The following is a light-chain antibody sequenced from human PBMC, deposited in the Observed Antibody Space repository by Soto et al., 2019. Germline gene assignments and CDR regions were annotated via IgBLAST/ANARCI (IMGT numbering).Light chain of an antibody. CDR3: HQYSVFPWT. CDR2: DAS. V-gene: IGKV1-5*01. CDR1: QSIGLW. J-gene: IGKJ1*01. Sequence: DVQMTQSPSTLSASVGDRVTITCRASQSIGLWLAWYQEKPGKAPKPLVYDASSLQPGVSSRFSGSGSGTEFTLTISNLKPDDFATYSCHQYSVFPWTFGQGTKVEIK.